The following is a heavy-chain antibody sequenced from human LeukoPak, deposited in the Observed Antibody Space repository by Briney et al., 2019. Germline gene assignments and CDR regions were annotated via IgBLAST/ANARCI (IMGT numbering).Heavy chain of an antibody. CDR3: ATPTAGTRHFDY. CDR1: GFTFSSYW. CDR2: IKQDASER. Sequence: PGGSLRLSCAASGFTFSSYWMTWVRQAPGKGLEWVADIKQDASERYYVDSVKGRFTISRDNAKNSLYLQMNSLRAEDTAVYYCATPTAGTRHFDYWGQGTLVTVSS. D-gene: IGHD1-1*01. V-gene: IGHV3-7*01. J-gene: IGHJ4*02.